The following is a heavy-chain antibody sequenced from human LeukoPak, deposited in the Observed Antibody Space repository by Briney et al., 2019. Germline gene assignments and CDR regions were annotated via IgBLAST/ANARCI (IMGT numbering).Heavy chain of an antibody. J-gene: IGHJ2*01. CDR3: ARDDSYDYGGNSRYFDL. CDR1: GGSISSYY. V-gene: IGHV4-59*01. CDR2: IYYSGST. Sequence: PSETLSLTCTVSGGSISSYYWSWIRQPPGKGLEWIGYIYYSGSTNYNPSLKSRVTISVDTSKNQFSLKLSSVTAADTAVYYCARDDSYDYGGNSRYFDLWGRGTLVTVSS. D-gene: IGHD4-23*01.